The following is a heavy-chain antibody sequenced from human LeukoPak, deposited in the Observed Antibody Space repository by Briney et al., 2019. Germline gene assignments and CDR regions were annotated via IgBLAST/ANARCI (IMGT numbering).Heavy chain of an antibody. J-gene: IGHJ4*02. CDR3: GRGSGYNAGDY. D-gene: IGHD3-22*01. V-gene: IGHV1-2*02. Sequence: ASVKVSCKASGYTFTGYYMHWVRQAPGQGLEWMGWINPNSGGTNYAQKFQGRVTMTRDTSISTAYMELRSLRSDDTAVYYCGRGSGYNAGDYWGQGTLVTVSS. CDR1: GYTFTGYY. CDR2: INPNSGGT.